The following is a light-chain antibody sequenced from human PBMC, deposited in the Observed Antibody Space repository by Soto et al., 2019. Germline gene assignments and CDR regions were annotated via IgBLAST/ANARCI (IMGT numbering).Light chain of an antibody. V-gene: IGLV4-69*01. Sequence: QPVLTQSPSASASRGASVKLTCTLSSGHSNYAIAWHQQQPEKGPRYLMKLNSDGSHSRGDGIPDRFSGSSSGAERYLTISSLQSEDEADYYCQTWVTGILVFGGGTKVTVL. CDR1: SGHSNYA. J-gene: IGLJ2*01. CDR3: QTWVTGILV. CDR2: LNSDGSH.